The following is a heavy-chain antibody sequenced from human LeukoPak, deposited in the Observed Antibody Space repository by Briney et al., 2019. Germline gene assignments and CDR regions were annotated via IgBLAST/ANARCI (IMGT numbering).Heavy chain of an antibody. Sequence: PGASLRPSCAASGFTFSSYAMSWVRQAPGKGLEWVSTISGSGGSTFYADSVKGRFTISRDNSKNTLYLQMNSLRAEDTAVYYCAKGYCSGGSCCLDYWGQGTLVTVSS. CDR3: AKGYCSGGSCCLDY. J-gene: IGHJ4*02. CDR1: GFTFSSYA. V-gene: IGHV3-23*01. D-gene: IGHD2-15*01. CDR2: ISGSGGST.